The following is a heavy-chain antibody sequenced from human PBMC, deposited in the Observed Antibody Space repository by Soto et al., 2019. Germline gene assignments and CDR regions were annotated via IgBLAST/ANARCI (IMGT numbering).Heavy chain of an antibody. Sequence: PGGSLRLSCAASGFTFSSYAMHWVRQAPGKGLEWVAVISYDGRNKYHADSVKGRITISRDNSGNALYLQMNSLKTEDTAVYYCSRPPYDSSGYYPNWGQGTLVTVSS. CDR2: ISYDGRNK. J-gene: IGHJ4*02. D-gene: IGHD3-22*01. CDR3: SRPPYDSSGYYPN. V-gene: IGHV3-30*04. CDR1: GFTFSSYA.